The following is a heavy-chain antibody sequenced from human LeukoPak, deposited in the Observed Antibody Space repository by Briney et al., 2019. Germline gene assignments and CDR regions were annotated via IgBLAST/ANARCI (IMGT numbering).Heavy chain of an antibody. Sequence: SGGSLRLSCAASGFTFSSYAMSWVRQAPGKGLEWVSAISGSGGSTYYADSVKGRFTISRDNSKNTLYLQMNSLRAKDTAVYYCAKDSRSVVVPVEVGFDYWGQGTLVTVSS. CDR1: GFTFSSYA. CDR2: ISGSGGST. D-gene: IGHD2-2*01. CDR3: AKDSRSVVVPVEVGFDY. J-gene: IGHJ4*02. V-gene: IGHV3-23*01.